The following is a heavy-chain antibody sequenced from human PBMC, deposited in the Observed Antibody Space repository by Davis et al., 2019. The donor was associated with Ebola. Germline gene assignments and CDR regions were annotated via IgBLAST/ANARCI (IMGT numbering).Heavy chain of an antibody. J-gene: IGHJ6*03. D-gene: IGHD2-2*01. CDR1: GGTFSSYA. V-gene: IGHV1-69*13. CDR2: IIPIFGTA. Sequence: SVKVSCKASGGTFSSYAISWVRQAPGQGLEWMGGIIPIFGTANYAQKFQGRVTITADESTSTAYMELSSLRSEDTAVYYCAIATLGYCSSTSCKNVYYYYYMDVWGKGTTVTVSS. CDR3: AIATLGYCSSTSCKNVYYYYYMDV.